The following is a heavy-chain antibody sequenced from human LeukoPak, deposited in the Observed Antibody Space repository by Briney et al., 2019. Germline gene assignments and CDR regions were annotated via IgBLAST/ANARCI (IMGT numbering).Heavy chain of an antibody. CDR3: GRSSTGYYFDY. CDR1: GFTFSNYW. V-gene: IGHV3-7*01. D-gene: IGHD3-9*01. Sequence: GGSLRLSCAASGFTFSNYWMTWVRQAPGKGLEWVANIKQEGSEKYHVDSVKGRFTISRDNAKNSLYLQMNSLRVDDTATYYCGRSSTGYYFDYWGQGTLVTVSS. CDR2: IKQEGSEK. J-gene: IGHJ4*02.